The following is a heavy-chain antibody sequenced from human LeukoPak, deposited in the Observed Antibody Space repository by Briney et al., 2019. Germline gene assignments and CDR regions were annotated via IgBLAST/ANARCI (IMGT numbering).Heavy chain of an antibody. V-gene: IGHV4-59*08. CDR3: ARLGYTYGPFDN. D-gene: IGHD5-18*01. CDR2: IYYSGST. CDR1: GGSISSYY. Sequence: PSETLSLTCTVSGGSISSYYWSWIRQPPGKGLEWIGYIYYSGSTNYNPSLKSRVTISVDTSKNQFSLKLSSVTAADTAVYYCARLGYTYGPFDNWGQGTLVTVSS. J-gene: IGHJ4*02.